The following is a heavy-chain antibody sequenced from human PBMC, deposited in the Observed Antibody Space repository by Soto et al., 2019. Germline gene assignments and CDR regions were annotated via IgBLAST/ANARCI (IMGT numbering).Heavy chain of an antibody. Sequence: PSETLSLTCTVSGGSIGSYYWSWIRQPPGKGLEWIGYIYYSGSTNYNPSLKSRVTISVDTSKNQFSLKLSSVTAADTAVYYCASTQWGNHFDYWGQGTLVTVSS. CDR1: GGSIGSYY. J-gene: IGHJ4*02. D-gene: IGHD3-16*01. V-gene: IGHV4-59*08. CDR3: ASTQWGNHFDY. CDR2: IYYSGST.